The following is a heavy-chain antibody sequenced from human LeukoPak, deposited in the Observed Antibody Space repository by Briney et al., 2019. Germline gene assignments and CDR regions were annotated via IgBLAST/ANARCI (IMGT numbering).Heavy chain of an antibody. CDR1: GGSISSSSYY. Sequence: SETPSLTCTVSGGSISSSSYYWGWIRQPPGKGLEWIGSIYYSGSTYYNPSLKSRVTISVDTSKNQFSLKLSSVTAADTAVYYCARAGGYGLIDYWGQGTMVTVSS. D-gene: IGHD5-18*01. J-gene: IGHJ4*02. CDR3: ARAGGYGLIDY. CDR2: IYYSGST. V-gene: IGHV4-39*07.